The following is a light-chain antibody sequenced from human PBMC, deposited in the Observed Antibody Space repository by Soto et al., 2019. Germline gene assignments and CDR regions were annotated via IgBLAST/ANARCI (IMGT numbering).Light chain of an antibody. CDR1: QSVSSSY. J-gene: IGKJ5*01. CDR2: DAS. CDR3: QQYGSSSIP. Sequence: EIVITQSPATPSVSPGERATLSCRASQSVSSSYLAWYQQKPGQAPRLLIYDASSRATGIPDRFSGSGSRTDFTLTISRLEPEDFAVYYCQQYGSSSIPFGQGTRLEIK. V-gene: IGKV3-20*01.